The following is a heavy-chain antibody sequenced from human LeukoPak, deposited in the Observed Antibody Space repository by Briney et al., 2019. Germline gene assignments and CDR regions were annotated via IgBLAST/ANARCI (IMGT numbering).Heavy chain of an antibody. Sequence: GESLQISCQGSGYSFTSYWIGWVRQMPGKGLEWMGIIYPGDSDTRYSPSFQGQVTLAADKSISTAYMQWNSLKASDTAIYYCTRRSCSGGRCYDYWGQGTLVTVSS. D-gene: IGHD2-15*01. V-gene: IGHV5-51*01. J-gene: IGHJ4*02. CDR3: TRRSCSGGRCYDY. CDR2: IYPGDSDT. CDR1: GYSFTSYW.